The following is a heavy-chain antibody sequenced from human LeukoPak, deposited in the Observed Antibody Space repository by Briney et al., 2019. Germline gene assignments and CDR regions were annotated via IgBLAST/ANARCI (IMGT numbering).Heavy chain of an antibody. CDR1: GFSFSSCA. CDR2: IWYDGSNK. D-gene: IGHD4-23*01. Sequence: GGSLRLSCAASGFSFSSCAMSWVRQAPGKGLEWVAVIWYDGSNKYYADSVKGRFTISRDNSKNTLYLQMNSLRAEDTAVYYCARDTGVVGAFDIWGQGTMVTVSS. J-gene: IGHJ3*02. V-gene: IGHV3-33*08. CDR3: ARDTGVVGAFDI.